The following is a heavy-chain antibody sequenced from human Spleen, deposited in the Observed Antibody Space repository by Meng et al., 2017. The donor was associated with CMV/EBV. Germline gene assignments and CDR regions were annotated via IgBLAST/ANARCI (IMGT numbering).Heavy chain of an antibody. CDR3: ARSGGGYYEYVEYFVY. V-gene: IGHV4-31*03. CDR1: GGPISSGGYY. CDR2: IYSSGST. D-gene: IGHD3-16*01. J-gene: IGHJ4*02. Sequence: SETLSLTCTVSGGPISSGGYYWSWIRQHPGKGLEWIGYIYSSGSTYYNPSLKSRIAISADTSKNQFSLKLNSVTAADTCVYYCARSGGGYYEYVEYFVYWGQGTLVTVSS.